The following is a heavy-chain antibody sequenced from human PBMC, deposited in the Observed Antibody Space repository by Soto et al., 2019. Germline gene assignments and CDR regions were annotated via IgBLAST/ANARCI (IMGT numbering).Heavy chain of an antibody. CDR2: ISRSDNTV. J-gene: IGHJ1*01. D-gene: IGHD2-2*01. CDR1: GFTFTDYY. V-gene: IGHV3-11*01. Sequence: PGGSLRLSCAASGFTFTDYYMSWVRQAPGKGLECISYISRSDNTVYYADSVKGRFTISRDNTKNSLYLQMNSLRAEDTAVYYCARGHQYFHPWGQGTLVTAPQ. CDR3: ARGHQYFHP.